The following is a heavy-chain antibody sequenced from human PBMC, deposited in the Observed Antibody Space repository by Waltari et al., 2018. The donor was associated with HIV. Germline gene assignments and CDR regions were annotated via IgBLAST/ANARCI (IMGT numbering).Heavy chain of an antibody. D-gene: IGHD4-17*01. V-gene: IGHV1-46*01. CDR1: GYTFTSYY. CDR2: INPRGGST. J-gene: IGHJ5*02. CDR3: ARDLDYGGNSGWFDP. Sequence: QVQLVQSGAEVKKPGASVKVSCKASGYTFTSYYMHWVRQAPGQGLEWMGSINPRGGSTSYAQKFQGRVTMTRDTSTSTVYMELSSLRSEDTAVYYCARDLDYGGNSGWFDPWGQGTLVTVSS.